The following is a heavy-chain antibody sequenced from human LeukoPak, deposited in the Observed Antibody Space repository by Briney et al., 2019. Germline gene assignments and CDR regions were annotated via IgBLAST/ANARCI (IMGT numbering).Heavy chain of an antibody. Sequence: GGSLRLSCAASGFTFSSYAMSWVRQAPGKGLEWVSVIYSGGSTYYADSVKGRFTTSRDNSKNTLYLQMNSLRAEDTAVYYCAREYDYCSGGSCYSLTDYWGQGTLVTVSS. D-gene: IGHD2-15*01. CDR1: GFTFSSYA. CDR3: AREYDYCSGGSCYSLTDY. CDR2: IYSGGST. J-gene: IGHJ4*02. V-gene: IGHV3-66*01.